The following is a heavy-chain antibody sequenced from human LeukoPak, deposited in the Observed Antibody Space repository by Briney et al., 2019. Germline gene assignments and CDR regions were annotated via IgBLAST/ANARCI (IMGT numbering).Heavy chain of an antibody. CDR2: IYTSGST. D-gene: IGHD3-3*01. V-gene: IGHV4-4*07. CDR1: GGSISSYY. J-gene: IGHJ4*02. Sequence: PSETLSLTRTVSGGSISSYYWSWIRQPAGKGLEWIGRIYTSGSTNYNPSLKSRVTMSVDTSKNQFSLKLSSVTAADTAVYYCARLRGVTIFGVEPDYFDYWGQGTLVTVSS. CDR3: ARLRGVTIFGVEPDYFDY.